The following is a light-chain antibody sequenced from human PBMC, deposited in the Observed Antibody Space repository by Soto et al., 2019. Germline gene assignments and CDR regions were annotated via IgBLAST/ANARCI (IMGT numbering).Light chain of an antibody. J-gene: IGKJ1*01. Sequence: DIQMTQSPSSLSASVGDRVTITCRASQGISNYLAWYQQQPGKVPKLLIDVASTLQSGVPSRFSGSGSGTDFTLTISSLQPEDVATYYCQAYNRAPWTVARGTKEEIK. CDR2: VAS. CDR3: QAYNRAPWT. V-gene: IGKV1-27*01. CDR1: QGISNY.